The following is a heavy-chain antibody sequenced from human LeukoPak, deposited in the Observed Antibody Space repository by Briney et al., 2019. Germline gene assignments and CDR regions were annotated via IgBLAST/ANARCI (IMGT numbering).Heavy chain of an antibody. V-gene: IGHV1-46*01. J-gene: IGHJ4*02. CDR1: GYTFTSYY. CDR2: INPSGGST. Sequence: ASVKVSCKASGYTFTSYYMHWVRQAPGQGLEWMGIINPSGGSTSYAQKFQGRVTMTRDTSTSTVYMGLSSLRSEDTAVYYCARAPAEYYDFWSGYTRPLDYWGQGTLVTVSS. D-gene: IGHD3-3*01. CDR3: ARAPAEYYDFWSGYTRPLDY.